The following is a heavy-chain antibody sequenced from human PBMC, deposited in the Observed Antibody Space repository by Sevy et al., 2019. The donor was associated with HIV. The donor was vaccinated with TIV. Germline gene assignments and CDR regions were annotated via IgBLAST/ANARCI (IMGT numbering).Heavy chain of an antibody. Sequence: GGSLRLSCAASGFTFNNYALSWVRQAPGKGLEWVSAISGSGGSIYFADSVRGRFTISRFNSRETLELQMNGLGVEDTAFYYCAKALSGGARNWYFDLWGRGTLVTVSS. D-gene: IGHD2-21*01. CDR2: ISGSGGSI. CDR1: GFTFNNYA. J-gene: IGHJ2*01. V-gene: IGHV3-23*01. CDR3: AKALSGGARNWYFDL.